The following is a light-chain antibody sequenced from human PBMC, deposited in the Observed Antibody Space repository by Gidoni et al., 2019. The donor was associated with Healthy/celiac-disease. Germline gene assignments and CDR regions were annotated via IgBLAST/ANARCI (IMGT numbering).Light chain of an antibody. CDR1: QSVSSY. V-gene: IGKV3-11*01. J-gene: IGKJ1*01. Sequence: EIVLTQSPATLSLSPGERATLSCRASQSVSSYLAWYQQKPGQAPRLLIYDASNRATGIPARFSGSGSGTDFTLTISSREPEDFAVYYCQQRSNWPHSQTFXQXTKVEIK. CDR2: DAS. CDR3: QQRSNWPHSQT.